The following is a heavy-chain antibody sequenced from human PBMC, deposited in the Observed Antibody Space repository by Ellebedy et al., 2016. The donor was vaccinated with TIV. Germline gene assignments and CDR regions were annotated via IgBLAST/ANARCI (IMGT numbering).Heavy chain of an antibody. D-gene: IGHD3-10*01. V-gene: IGHV1-18*01. CDR3: ARVGSYYNAGYSDY. CDR1: GYTFNTYG. CDR2: INVFNGNT. Sequence: AASVKVSCKASGYTFNTYGINWVRQAPGQGLEWMGWINVFNGNTNYAQELQGRVTMTTDTSASTAYMELRSLRSDDTAVYFCARVGSYYNAGYSDYWGQGTLVTVSS. J-gene: IGHJ4*02.